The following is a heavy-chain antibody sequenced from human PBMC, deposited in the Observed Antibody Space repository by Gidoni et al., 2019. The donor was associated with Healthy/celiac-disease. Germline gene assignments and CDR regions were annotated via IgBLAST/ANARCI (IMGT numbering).Heavy chain of an antibody. CDR1: GFTFSSYG. J-gene: IGHJ6*02. CDR2: ISYDGSNK. V-gene: IGHV3-30*03. CDR3: ARDAHIAARPNYYYYYGMDV. Sequence: QVQLVESGGGVVQPGRSLRLSCAASGFTFSSYGMHWVRQAPGKGLEWVAVISYDGSNKYYADSVKGRFTISRDNSKNTLYLQMNSLRAEDTAVYYCARDAHIAARPNYYYYYGMDVWGQGTTVTVSS. D-gene: IGHD6-6*01.